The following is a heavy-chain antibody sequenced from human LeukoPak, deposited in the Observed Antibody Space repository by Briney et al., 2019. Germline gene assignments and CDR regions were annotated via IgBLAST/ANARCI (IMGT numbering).Heavy chain of an antibody. CDR1: GFTFSSYA. CDR2: ISYDGSNK. CDR3: ARNLKRFLEWYYGMDV. V-gene: IGHV3-30-3*01. D-gene: IGHD3-3*01. Sequence: PGRSLRLSCAASGFTFSSYAMHWVRQAPGKGLEWVAVISYDGSNKYYAVSVKGRFTISRDNSKNTLYLQMNSLRAEDTAVYYCARNLKRFLEWYYGMDVWGQGTTVTVSS. J-gene: IGHJ6*02.